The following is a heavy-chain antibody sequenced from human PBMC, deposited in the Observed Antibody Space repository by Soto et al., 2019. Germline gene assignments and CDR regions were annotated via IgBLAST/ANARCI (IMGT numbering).Heavy chain of an antibody. CDR2: IWYDGSNK. D-gene: IGHD6-19*01. V-gene: IGHV3-33*01. CDR1: GFTFSSSG. CDR3: LIAGAGIDY. J-gene: IGHJ4*02. Sequence: QVQLVESGGGVVQPGRSLRLSCAASGFTFSSSGMHWVRQAPGKGLEWVAVIWYDGSNKYYADSVKGRFTISRDNSKNTLDQQMNSLRAEDTAVYYCLIAGAGIDYWGQGTLVTVSS.